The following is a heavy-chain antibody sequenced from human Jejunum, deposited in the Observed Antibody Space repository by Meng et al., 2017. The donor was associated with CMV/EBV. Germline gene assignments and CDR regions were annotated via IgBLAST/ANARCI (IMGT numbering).Heavy chain of an antibody. CDR2: SSSGST. J-gene: IGHJ5*02. Sequence: LKISCEASGFTFSSFAMSWVRQAPGKGLEWVSGSSSGSTYYAGSVKGRFSISRDNSKSTLFLQMNSLRDEDTAVYYCARGLNRLDPWGQGTLVTAPQ. CDR3: ARGLNRLDP. CDR1: GFTFSSFA. D-gene: IGHD3-10*01. V-gene: IGHV3-23*01.